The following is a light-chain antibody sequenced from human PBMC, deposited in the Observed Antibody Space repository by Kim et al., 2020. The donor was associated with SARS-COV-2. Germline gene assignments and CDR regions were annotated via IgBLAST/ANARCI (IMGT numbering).Light chain of an antibody. CDR3: QQFYSAPLT. CDR2: WAS. CDR1: QSVLYSSDNKNY. Sequence: DIVMTQSPDSLAVSLGERATINCKSSQSVLYSSDNKNYLAWYQQKPGQPPNLLINWASTRESGVPDRFSGSGSGTDFTLTISSLQAEDVAVYYCQQFYSAPLTFGGGTKVDIK. J-gene: IGKJ4*01. V-gene: IGKV4-1*01.